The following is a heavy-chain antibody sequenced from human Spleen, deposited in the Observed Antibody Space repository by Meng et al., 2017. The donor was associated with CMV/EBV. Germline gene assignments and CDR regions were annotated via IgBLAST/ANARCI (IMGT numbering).Heavy chain of an antibody. CDR1: GFTVSSNY. V-gene: IGHV3-53*01. D-gene: IGHD4-17*01. Sequence: GESLKISCAASGFTVSSNYMSWVRQAPGKGLEWVSVIYSGGSTYYADSVKGRFTISRDNSKNTLYLQMNSLRAEDTALYHCARGDYGDYVPFDYWGQGTLVTVSS. CDR2: IYSGGST. J-gene: IGHJ4*02. CDR3: ARGDYGDYVPFDY.